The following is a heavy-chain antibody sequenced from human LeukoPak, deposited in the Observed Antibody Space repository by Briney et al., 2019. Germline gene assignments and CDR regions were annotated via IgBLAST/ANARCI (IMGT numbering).Heavy chain of an antibody. D-gene: IGHD2-2*01. J-gene: IGHJ4*02. CDR2: ISSNGGST. CDR1: GXTFSSYA. Sequence: GGSLRLSCSASGXTFSSYAMHWVRQAPGKGLESVSAISSNGGSTYYADSVKGRFTISRDNSKNTLYLQMSSLRAEDTAVYYCVKGYCSSISCFGDYWGQGTLVTFSS. CDR3: VKGYCSSISCFGDY. V-gene: IGHV3-64D*09.